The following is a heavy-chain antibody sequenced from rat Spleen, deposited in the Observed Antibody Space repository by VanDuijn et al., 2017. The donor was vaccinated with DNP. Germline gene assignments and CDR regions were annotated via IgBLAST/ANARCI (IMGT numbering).Heavy chain of an antibody. Sequence: EVQLVESGGDLVQPGRSLKLSCVASGFTFNNYWMTWVRQVPGKGLEWVATIIYDGSRTYYRDSVKGRFTISRDNAKSTLYLQMDSLRSEDTATYYCATVVDYGSYDYAMDAWGQGTSVTVSS. CDR2: IIYDGSRT. CDR1: GFTFNNYW. D-gene: IGHD1-3*01. CDR3: ATVVDYGSYDYAMDA. J-gene: IGHJ4*01. V-gene: IGHV5-31*01.